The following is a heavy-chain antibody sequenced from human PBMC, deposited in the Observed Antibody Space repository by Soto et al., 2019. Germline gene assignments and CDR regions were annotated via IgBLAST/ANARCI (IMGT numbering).Heavy chain of an antibody. J-gene: IGHJ5*02. D-gene: IGHD2-21*02. Sequence: SETLSLTCTVSGGSISSYYRSWIRQPPGKGLEWIGYIYYSGSTNYNPSLKSRVTISVDTSKNQFSLKLSSVTAADTAVYYCARLDTVVTNWFDPWGQGTLVTVSS. CDR2: IYYSGST. CDR1: GGSISSYY. CDR3: ARLDTVVTNWFDP. V-gene: IGHV4-59*08.